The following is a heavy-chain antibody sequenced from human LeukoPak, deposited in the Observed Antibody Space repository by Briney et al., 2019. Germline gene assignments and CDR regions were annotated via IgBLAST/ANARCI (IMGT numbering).Heavy chain of an antibody. Sequence: ASVKVSCKASGYTFTSYGISWVRQAPGQGLEWMGWISAYNGNTNYAQKLQGRVTMTTDTSTSTAYMELRSLRSDDTAVYHCARDSALRTRGVPADYWSQGTLVTVSS. CDR1: GYTFTSYG. CDR2: ISAYNGNT. J-gene: IGHJ4*02. CDR3: ARDSALRTRGVPADY. V-gene: IGHV1-18*01. D-gene: IGHD2-2*01.